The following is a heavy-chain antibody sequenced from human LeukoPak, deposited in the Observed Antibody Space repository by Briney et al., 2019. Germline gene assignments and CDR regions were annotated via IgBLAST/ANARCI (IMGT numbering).Heavy chain of an antibody. CDR1: GFTVRSNS. V-gene: IGHV3-43*01. D-gene: IGHD2-21*02. J-gene: IGHJ5*02. CDR3: AKERQRDGYSLCCFDP. CDR2: ISWDGGST. Sequence: GGSLRLSCAASGFTVRSNSYYWVRHAPGKGLEWVSLISWDGGSTYYADSVKGRFTISRDNSKNSLYLQMNSLRTEDTALYYCAKERQRDGYSLCCFDPWGQGTLVTVSS.